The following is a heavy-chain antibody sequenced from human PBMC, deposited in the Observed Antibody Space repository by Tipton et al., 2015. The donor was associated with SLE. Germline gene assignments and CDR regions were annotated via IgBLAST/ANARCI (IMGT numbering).Heavy chain of an antibody. V-gene: IGHV4-59*01. CDR1: GGSMSTYY. CDR2: IYYSGGT. J-gene: IGHJ2*01. D-gene: IGHD2-15*01. Sequence: TLSLTCTVSGGSMSTYYWSWIRLPPGKGLEWIGYIYYSGGTSYNPSLNSRVTISVDTSRNQFSLKLTSVTAADSAVYYCARYSLANWHLDLWARGTLVTVSS. CDR3: ARYSLANWHLDL.